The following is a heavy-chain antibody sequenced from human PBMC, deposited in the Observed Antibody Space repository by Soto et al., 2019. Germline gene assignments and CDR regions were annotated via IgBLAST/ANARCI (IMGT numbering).Heavy chain of an antibody. CDR1: GFTFNHYA. D-gene: IGHD4-17*01. Sequence: VQLLESGGGLVQPGGSLRLACTASGFTFNHYAMSWVRQAPGKGLEWVSAVSGRGGSTKYADSVKGRFIISRDNSNNTLFLQMVSLRGEDTTVYYCAKDSTVTTSLYFYYYGFDVWGQGTTVTVSS. V-gene: IGHV3-23*01. CDR3: AKDSTVTTSLYFYYYGFDV. J-gene: IGHJ6*02. CDR2: VSGRGGST.